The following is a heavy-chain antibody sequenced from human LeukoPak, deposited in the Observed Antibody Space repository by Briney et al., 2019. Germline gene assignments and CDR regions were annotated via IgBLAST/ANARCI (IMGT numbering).Heavy chain of an antibody. CDR1: GFTFSSYA. D-gene: IGHD3-16*01. J-gene: IGHJ4*02. V-gene: IGHV3-64*01. CDR2: ISSNGGST. CDR3: ARTPRWGSGREDYFDY. Sequence: GGSLRLSCAASGFTFSSYAMHWVRQAPGKGLEYVSAISSNGGSTYYANSVKGRFTISRDNSKNTLYLQMGSLRAEDMAVYYCARTPRWGSGREDYFDYWGQGTLVTVSS.